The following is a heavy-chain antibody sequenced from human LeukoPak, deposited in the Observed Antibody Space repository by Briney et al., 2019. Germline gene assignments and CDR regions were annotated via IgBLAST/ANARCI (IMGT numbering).Heavy chain of an antibody. CDR3: AKEAPHSFDY. CDR1: GFTFSSSG. J-gene: IGHJ4*02. D-gene: IGHD2-21*01. CDR2: ISYDGSNK. V-gene: IGHV3-30*18. Sequence: GGSLRLSCAASGFTFSSSGMHWVRQAPGKGLVWVALISYDGSNKYFPDSVKGRFTISRDNSKNTLYLQMNSLRIEDTAVYYCAKEAPHSFDYWGQGTLVTVSS.